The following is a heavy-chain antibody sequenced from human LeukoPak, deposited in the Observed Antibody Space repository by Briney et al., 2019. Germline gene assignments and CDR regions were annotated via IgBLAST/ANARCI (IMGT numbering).Heavy chain of an antibody. CDR1: GGTFSSYA. CDR3: ARDNYGDYSAGPFYFDY. CDR2: IIPIFGTA. Sequence: VASVKVSCKASGGTFSSYAISWMRQAPGQGLEWMGGIIPIFGTANYAQKFQGRVTVTAGESTSTAYMELSSLRSEDTAVYYCARDNYGDYSAGPFYFDYWGQGTLVTVSS. D-gene: IGHD4-17*01. V-gene: IGHV1-69*13. J-gene: IGHJ4*02.